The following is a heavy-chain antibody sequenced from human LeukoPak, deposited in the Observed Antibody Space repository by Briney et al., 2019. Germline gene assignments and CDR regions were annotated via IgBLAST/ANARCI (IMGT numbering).Heavy chain of an antibody. J-gene: IGHJ4*02. D-gene: IGHD4-17*01. Sequence: SVKVSCKASGYTFTSYDINWARQATGQGLEWMGGIIPIFGTANYAQKFQGRVTITADESTSTAYMELSSLRSEDTAVYYCARVREFSGDYQYWGQGTLVTVSS. CDR3: ARVREFSGDYQY. CDR1: GYTFTSYD. V-gene: IGHV1-69*13. CDR2: IIPIFGTA.